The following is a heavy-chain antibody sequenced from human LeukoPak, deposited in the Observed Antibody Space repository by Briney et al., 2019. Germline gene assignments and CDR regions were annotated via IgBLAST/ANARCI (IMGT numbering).Heavy chain of an antibody. CDR1: GFPFSTYS. D-gene: IGHD1-26*01. J-gene: IGHJ4*02. V-gene: IGHV3-48*01. CDR2: ITSTSDTI. Sequence: GGSLRPSCVTSGFPFSTYSMNWVRQAPGKGLEWLSYITSTSDTIYYADSVKGRFTISRDNAKNSLYLQMNSLRAEDTAVYYCASFPWDLRPTWGQGTLVSVAS. CDR3: ASFPWDLRPT.